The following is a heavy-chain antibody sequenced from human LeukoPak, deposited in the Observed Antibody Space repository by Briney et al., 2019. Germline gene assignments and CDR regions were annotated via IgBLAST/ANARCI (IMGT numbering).Heavy chain of an antibody. Sequence: GGSLRLSCAASGLTVSSNYMSWVRQAPGKGLEWVSVIYSSGSTYYADSVKGRFTISRDNSKNTLYLQMNSLRAEDTAVYYCARWGSLNADYWGQGTLVTVSS. D-gene: IGHD3-16*01. CDR1: GLTVSSNY. CDR3: ARWGSLNADY. CDR2: IYSSGST. J-gene: IGHJ4*02. V-gene: IGHV3-66*01.